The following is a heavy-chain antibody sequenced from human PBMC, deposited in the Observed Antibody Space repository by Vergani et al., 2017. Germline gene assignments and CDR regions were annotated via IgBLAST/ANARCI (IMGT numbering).Heavy chain of an antibody. CDR1: GYTFTYRY. CDR3: ALAESSTSCINSVCITPETGSWFDP. J-gene: IGHJ5*02. Sequence: QMQLVQSGAEVKKTGSSGKVSCKASGYTFTYRYLHWVRQAPGQALEWMGWITPFNGNTNYAQKFQDRVTITRDRSMSTAYMELSSLRSEDTAMYYCALAESSTSCINSVCITPETGSWFDPWGQGTLVTVSS. D-gene: IGHD2-2*01. CDR2: ITPFNGNT. V-gene: IGHV1-45*02.